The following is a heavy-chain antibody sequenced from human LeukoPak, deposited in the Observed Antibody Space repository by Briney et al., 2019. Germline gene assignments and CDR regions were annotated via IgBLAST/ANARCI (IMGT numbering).Heavy chain of an antibody. CDR1: GFTFSSYG. CDR2: ISYDGSNK. CDR3: AKDGARQWELIYYFDY. J-gene: IGHJ4*02. D-gene: IGHD1-26*01. V-gene: IGHV3-30*18. Sequence: GGSLRLSCAASGFTFSSYGMHWVRQAPGKGLQWVAVISYDGSNKYYADSVKGRFTISRDNCKNTLYLQMNSLRAEDTAVYYCAKDGARQWELIYYFDYWGQGTLVTVSS.